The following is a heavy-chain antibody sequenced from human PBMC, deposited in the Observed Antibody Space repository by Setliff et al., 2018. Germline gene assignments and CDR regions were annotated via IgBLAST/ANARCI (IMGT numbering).Heavy chain of an antibody. J-gene: IGHJ4*01. D-gene: IGHD3-3*01. CDR3: AKSPHDFWSGRVVFDY. V-gene: IGHV3-23*01. CDR2: IIGSGIST. Sequence: GGSLRLSCAASGFSFSSYAMSWVRQAPGKGLEWVSTIIGSGISTYYPDSVQGRVTISRDNHKNTLHLQMNSLRVEDTAIYYCAKSPHDFWSGRVVFDYWGQGMLVT. CDR1: GFSFSSYA.